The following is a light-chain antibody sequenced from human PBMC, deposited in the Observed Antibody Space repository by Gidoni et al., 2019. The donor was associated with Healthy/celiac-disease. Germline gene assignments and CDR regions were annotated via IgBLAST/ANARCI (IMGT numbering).Light chain of an antibody. CDR1: QDISTW. Sequence: DIQMTQSPSSVSASVGNRVTIAFRASQDISTWLAWYQQKPGKAPMLLIYTASSLQSGVPSRFSGSGSGTDFTLTISSLQPEDFATYYCQQANSFPWTFGQGTKLQIK. CDR3: QQANSFPWT. J-gene: IGKJ2*02. V-gene: IGKV1-12*01. CDR2: TAS.